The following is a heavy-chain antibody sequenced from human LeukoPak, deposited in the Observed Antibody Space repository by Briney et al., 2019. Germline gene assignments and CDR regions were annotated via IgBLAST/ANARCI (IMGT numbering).Heavy chain of an antibody. D-gene: IGHD3-10*01. CDR1: GFTVSRHY. CDR2: IHTDGNM. V-gene: IGHV3-53*01. Sequence: GGSLRLSCAASGFTVSRHYMNWVRQAAGKGLEWVSVIHTDGNMHYADSVKGRFTISRDNSKNTLYLQMNSLRAEDTAVYYCARDRPFGSGRAGDFDLWGRGTLVTVSS. J-gene: IGHJ2*01. CDR3: ARDRPFGSGRAGDFDL.